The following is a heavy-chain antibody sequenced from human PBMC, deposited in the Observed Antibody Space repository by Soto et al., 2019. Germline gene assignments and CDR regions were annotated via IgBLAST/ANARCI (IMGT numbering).Heavy chain of an antibody. CDR2: IIPVFQTA. CDR1: GGLFSSYP. CDR3: ARGGSGYTWFNEF. D-gene: IGHD3-22*01. V-gene: IGHV1-69*01. Sequence: QEQLVQSGAEVKKPGSSVKVSCKASGGLFSSYPISWVRQVPGKGLEWMGGIIPVFQTAYYTQRFQVRVTITAAEATNTAYMELSRLRSEDTAIYYCARGGSGYTWFNEFWGQGTLVTVSS. J-gene: IGHJ4*02.